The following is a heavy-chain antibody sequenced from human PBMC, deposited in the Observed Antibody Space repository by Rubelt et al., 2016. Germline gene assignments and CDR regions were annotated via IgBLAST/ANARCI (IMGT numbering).Heavy chain of an antibody. V-gene: IGHV2-5*02. CDR3: AHKRLSSGWGREFDFDY. Sequence: QITLKESGPTLVKPTQTLTLTCTFSGFSLSTSGVGVGWIRQPPGKALEWLALIYWDDDKRYSPSLKSRLTITKDTSKNQVVLTMTNMDPVDTATYYCAHKRLSSGWGREFDFDYWGQGTLVTVSS. CDR1: GFSLSTSGVG. J-gene: IGHJ4*02. D-gene: IGHD6-19*01. CDR2: IYWDDDK.